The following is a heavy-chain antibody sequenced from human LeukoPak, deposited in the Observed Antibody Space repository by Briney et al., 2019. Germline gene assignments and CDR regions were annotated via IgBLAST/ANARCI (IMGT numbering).Heavy chain of an antibody. CDR2: IIPIFGTA. J-gene: IGHJ6*03. D-gene: IGHD5-12*01. CDR3: ARGDSGYDSYYYYYMDV. V-gene: IGHV1-69*05. Sequence: SVKVSCKASGGTFSSYAISWVRQAPGQGLEWMGGIIPIFGTANYAQKFQGRVTITTDESTSTVYMELSSLRSEDTAVYYCARGDSGYDSYYYYYMDVWGKGTTVTVSS. CDR1: GGTFSSYA.